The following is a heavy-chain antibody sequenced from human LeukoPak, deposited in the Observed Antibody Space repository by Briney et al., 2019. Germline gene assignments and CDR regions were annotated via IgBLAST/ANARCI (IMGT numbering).Heavy chain of an antibody. V-gene: IGHV4-34*01. CDR3: ARGITFYHLSLAH. CDR1: GGSFTGHH. J-gene: IGHJ4*02. CDR2: IDQSGST. D-gene: IGHD1-14*01. Sequence: SETLSLTCAVSGGSFTGHHCSWIRQPPGKGLEWIGEIDQSGSTNYNPSLQSRFTISLDTSKNQFSLTLSSVTAADTAVYYCARGITFYHLSLAHWGQGALVTVSS.